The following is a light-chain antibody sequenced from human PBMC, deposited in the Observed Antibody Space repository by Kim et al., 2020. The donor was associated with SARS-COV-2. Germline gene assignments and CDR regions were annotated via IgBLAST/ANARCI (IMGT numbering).Light chain of an antibody. CDR3: ATWDDRLNVWM. J-gene: IGLJ3*02. CDR2: YTN. V-gene: IGLV1-44*01. CDR1: YSNIGSNI. Sequence: QSVLTQPPPASGTPGQRVTISCSGVYSNIGSNIVNWYQQFPGTAPKLLIYYTNQRPSGVPERFSGSKSGTSASLAITGLQSEDEAVYYCATWDDRLNVWMFGGGTKVTVL.